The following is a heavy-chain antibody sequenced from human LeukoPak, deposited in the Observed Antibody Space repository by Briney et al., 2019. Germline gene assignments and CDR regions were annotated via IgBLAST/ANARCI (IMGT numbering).Heavy chain of an antibody. V-gene: IGHV4-59*01. D-gene: IGHD3-10*01. Sequence: PSETLSLTCTVSGGSISSYYWSWIRQPPGKGLEWIGYIYYSGSTNYNPSLKSRVTISVDTSKNQFSLKLSSVTAADTAVYYCARLPWFGELFSNTYGMDVWGQGTTVTVSS. J-gene: IGHJ6*02. CDR2: IYYSGST. CDR3: ARLPWFGELFSNTYGMDV. CDR1: GGSISSYY.